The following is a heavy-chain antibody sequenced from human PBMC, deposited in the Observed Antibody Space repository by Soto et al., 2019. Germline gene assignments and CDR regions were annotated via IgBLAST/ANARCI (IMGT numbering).Heavy chain of an antibody. CDR2: INHSGST. CDR3: ARGGGAKLGLDY. Sequence: QVQLQQWGAGLLKPSETLSLTCAVYGGSFSGYYWSWIRQHPGKGLEWIGEINHSGSTNYNQSLKSRVTISVDTYKNQYSLKLSSVTAADTAVYYCARGGGAKLGLDYWGQGTLVTVSS. J-gene: IGHJ4*02. V-gene: IGHV4-34*01. D-gene: IGHD6-13*01. CDR1: GGSFSGYY.